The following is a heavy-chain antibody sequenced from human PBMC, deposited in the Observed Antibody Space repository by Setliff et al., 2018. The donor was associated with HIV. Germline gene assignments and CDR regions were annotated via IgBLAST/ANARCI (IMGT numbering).Heavy chain of an antibody. CDR2: IHAGNGYT. CDR1: GYTFTSYA. CDR3: ARIWGIPPLDYFDY. Sequence: VASVKVSCKASGYTFTSYAMHWVRQPPGQRLEWMGWIHAGNGYTKYSQKFQGRVTFTRDTSASAAYMDLSSLRSEDTAVYYCARIWGIPPLDYFDYWGQGTLVTVSS. D-gene: IGHD3-16*01. J-gene: IGHJ4*02. V-gene: IGHV1-3*01.